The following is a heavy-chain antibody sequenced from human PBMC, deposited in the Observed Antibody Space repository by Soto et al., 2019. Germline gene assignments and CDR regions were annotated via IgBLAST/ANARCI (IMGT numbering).Heavy chain of an antibody. CDR3: AKDISGYADY. J-gene: IGHJ4*02. V-gene: IGHV3-30*18. CDR1: GFTFSSYG. Sequence: QVQLVESGGGVVQPGRSLRLSCAASGFTFSSYGMHWVRQAPGKGLEWVAVISYDGSNKYYADSVKGRFTISRDNSKNTLYLQMNSLRAEDTAVYYCAKDISGYADYWGQGTPVTVSS. CDR2: ISYDGSNK. D-gene: IGHD5-12*01.